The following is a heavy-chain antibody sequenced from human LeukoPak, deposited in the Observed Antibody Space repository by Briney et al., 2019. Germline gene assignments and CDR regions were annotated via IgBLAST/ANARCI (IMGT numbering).Heavy chain of an antibody. V-gene: IGHV1-18*01. CDR1: GYTFTSYG. D-gene: IGHD3-16*02. CDR3: ARGMVYGTGDYVWGSYRGPIDY. CDR2: ISAYNGNT. Sequence: ASVKVSCKASGYTFTSYGISWVRQAPGQGLEWMGWISAYNGNTNYAQKLQGRVTMTTDTSTSTAYMELRSLRSDDTAVYYCARGMVYGTGDYVWGSYRGPIDYWGQGTLVTVSS. J-gene: IGHJ4*02.